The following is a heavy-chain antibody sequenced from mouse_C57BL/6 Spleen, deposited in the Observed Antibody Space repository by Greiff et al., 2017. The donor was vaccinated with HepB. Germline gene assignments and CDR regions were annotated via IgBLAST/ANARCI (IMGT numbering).Heavy chain of an antibody. CDR1: GFTFSNYW. CDR2: IRLKSDNYAT. Sequence: EVQLQESGGGLVQPGGSMKLSCVASGFTFSNYWMNWVRQSPEKGLEWVAQIRLKSDNYATHYAESVKGRFTISRDDSKSSVYLQMNNLRAEDTGIYYCIDWLFAYWGQGTLVTVSA. J-gene: IGHJ3*01. V-gene: IGHV6-3*01. D-gene: IGHD2-4*01. CDR3: IDWLFAY.